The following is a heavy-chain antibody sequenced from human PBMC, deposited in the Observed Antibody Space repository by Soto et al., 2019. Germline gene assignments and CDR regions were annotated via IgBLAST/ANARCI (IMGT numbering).Heavy chain of an antibody. CDR2: ISSNGGST. CDR3: VKEIPTPGIAVAGTDEC. Sequence: GGSLRLSCSASGFTFSSYAMHWVRQAPGKGLEYVSAISSNGGSTYYADSVKGRFTISRDNSKNTLYLQMSSLRAEDTAVYYCVKEIPTPGIAVAGTDECWGQGTLVTVSS. CDR1: GFTFSSYA. J-gene: IGHJ4*02. D-gene: IGHD6-19*01. V-gene: IGHV3-64D*06.